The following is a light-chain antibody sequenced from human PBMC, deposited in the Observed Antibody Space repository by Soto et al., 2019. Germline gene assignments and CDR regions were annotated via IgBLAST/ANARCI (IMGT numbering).Light chain of an antibody. V-gene: IGLV2-11*01. CDR3: CSYAGTYPYVI. CDR2: EVN. CDR1: SSDVGGYNY. J-gene: IGLJ2*01. Sequence: QSALTQPRSVSGSPGQSVTISCTGTSSDVGGYNYVSWYQQHPGKAPKLMIYEVNKWPSWVPDRFSGSKSGNTASLTISGLQAEDEADYYCCSYAGTYPYVIFGGGTKLTVL.